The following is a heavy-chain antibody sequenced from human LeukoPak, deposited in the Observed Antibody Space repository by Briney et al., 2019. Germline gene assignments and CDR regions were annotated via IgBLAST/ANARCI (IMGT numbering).Heavy chain of an antibody. J-gene: IGHJ4*02. D-gene: IGHD3-9*01. CDR2: IYYSGST. CDR1: GGFISSYY. Sequence: PSETLSLTCTVSGGFISSYYWSWIRQPPGKGLEWIGYIYYSGSTNYNPSLKSRVTISVDTSKNQFSLKLSSVTAADTAVYYCARQYYDIQYFDYWGQGTLVTVSS. V-gene: IGHV4-59*08. CDR3: ARQYYDIQYFDY.